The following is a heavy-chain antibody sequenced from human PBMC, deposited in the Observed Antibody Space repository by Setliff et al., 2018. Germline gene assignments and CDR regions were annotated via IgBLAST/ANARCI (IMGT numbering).Heavy chain of an antibody. CDR1: GGSISSSTYY. V-gene: IGHV4-39*01. J-gene: IGHJ6*03. Sequence: PSETLSLTCTVSGGSISSSTYYWGWIRQPPGKRLEWIATIYYSGSTYYNPSLKSRVTISVDTSENQFSVKLSSVTAADTAVYYCARHYGDSYSYYYIDVWGNGTTVTVSS. CDR3: ARHYGDSYSYYYIDV. D-gene: IGHD4-17*01. CDR2: IYYSGST.